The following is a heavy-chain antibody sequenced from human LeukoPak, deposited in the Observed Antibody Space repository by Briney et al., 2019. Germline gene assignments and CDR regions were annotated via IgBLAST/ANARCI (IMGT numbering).Heavy chain of an antibody. J-gene: IGHJ3*02. Sequence: GRSLRLSCAASGFTFSSYAMHWVRQAPGKGLEWVAVISYDGSNKYYADSVKGRFTISRDNSKSTLYLQMNSLRAKDTAVYYCARVRYSSSIDDALDIWGQGTMVTVSS. D-gene: IGHD6-6*01. CDR2: ISYDGSNK. V-gene: IGHV3-30-3*01. CDR1: GFTFSSYA. CDR3: ARVRYSSSIDDALDI.